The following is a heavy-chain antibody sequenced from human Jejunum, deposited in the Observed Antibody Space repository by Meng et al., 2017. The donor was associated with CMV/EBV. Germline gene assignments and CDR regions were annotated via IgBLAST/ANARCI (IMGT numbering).Heavy chain of an antibody. V-gene: IGHV3-11*06. D-gene: IGHD2-8*01. Sequence: VARGVSGGVLFKPGGSLRLACDAHGLTFDDHYMNWIRQAPGKGLEWVSSVRSVSSYTNYADSVKGRFTISRDNAKNVLYLQMNSLRAEDTAVYYCARDRYCTNGVCYTHFDSWGQGTLVTVSS. CDR2: VRSVSSYT. J-gene: IGHJ4*02. CDR1: GLTFDDHY. CDR3: ARDRYCTNGVCYTHFDS.